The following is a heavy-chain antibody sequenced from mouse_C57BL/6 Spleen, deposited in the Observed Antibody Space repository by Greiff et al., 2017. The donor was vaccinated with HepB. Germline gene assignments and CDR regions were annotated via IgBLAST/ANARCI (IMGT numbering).Heavy chain of an antibody. CDR3: ARADYGSSYSHWYFDV. CDR1: GYTFTDYY. CDR2: INPNNGGT. V-gene: IGHV1-26*01. D-gene: IGHD1-1*01. Sequence: EVQLQQSGPELVKPGASVKISCKASGYTFTDYYMNWVKQSHGKSLEWIGDINPNNGGTSYNQKFKGKATLTVDKSSSTAYMELRSLTSEDSAVYYCARADYGSSYSHWYFDVWGTGTTVTVSS. J-gene: IGHJ1*03.